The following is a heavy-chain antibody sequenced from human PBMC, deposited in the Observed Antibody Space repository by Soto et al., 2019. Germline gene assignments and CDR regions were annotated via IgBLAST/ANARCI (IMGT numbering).Heavy chain of an antibody. CDR2: IIPIFGAS. CDR1: GGTFTTYT. V-gene: IGHV1-69*01. CDR3: ARDGDGNSLAY. D-gene: IGHD7-27*01. Sequence: QVQLVQSGPEVKKPGSSVKVSCKSYGGTFTTYTYSWVRQAPGQGLEWMAGIIPIFGASKSAQKYQDRVAITTDESTRTIYMELSSLRSDDTAVYYCARDGDGNSLAYWGQGTLVTVSS. J-gene: IGHJ4*02.